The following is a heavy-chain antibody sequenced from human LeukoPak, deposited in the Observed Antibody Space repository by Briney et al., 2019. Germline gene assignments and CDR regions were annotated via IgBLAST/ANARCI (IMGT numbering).Heavy chain of an antibody. Sequence: GGSLRLSCAASGLTFSSYSMNWVRQAPGKGLEWVSSISSSSSYIYYADSVKGRFTISRDNAKNSLYLQMNSLRAEDTAVYYCATDRYSSGWSRGDWFDPWGQGTLVTVSS. CDR3: ATDRYSSGWSRGDWFDP. V-gene: IGHV3-21*01. D-gene: IGHD6-19*01. J-gene: IGHJ5*02. CDR1: GLTFSSYS. CDR2: ISSSSSYI.